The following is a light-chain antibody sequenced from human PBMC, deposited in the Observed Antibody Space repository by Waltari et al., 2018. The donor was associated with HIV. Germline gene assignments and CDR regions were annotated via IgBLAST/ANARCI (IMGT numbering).Light chain of an antibody. CDR1: SSTIGNYY. J-gene: IGLJ2*01. CDR2: RNN. Sequence: QSVLTQPPSASATPGQRVTISCSGSSSTIGNYYVYWYQQLPGATPKVLIFRNNRRPSGVPDRFSGSKSGTSASLTISGLRSEDEADYYCATWDDSLSGVVFGGGTKLTVL. CDR3: ATWDDSLSGVV. V-gene: IGLV1-47*01.